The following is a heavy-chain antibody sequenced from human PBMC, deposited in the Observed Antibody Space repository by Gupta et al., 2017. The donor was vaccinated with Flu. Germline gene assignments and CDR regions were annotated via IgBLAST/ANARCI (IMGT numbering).Heavy chain of an antibody. CDR1: W. D-gene: IGHD1-26*01. J-gene: IGHJ4*02. CDR3: ARDYSGPNTPFGY. CDR2: IKQDGSDE. Sequence: WMGWVRQAPGKGLEWVATIKQDGSDEYYVDSVKGRFTISRDNAKNSLYLQMNSLRGEDAAVYYCARDYSGPNTPFGYWGQGTLVTVSS. V-gene: IGHV3-7*01.